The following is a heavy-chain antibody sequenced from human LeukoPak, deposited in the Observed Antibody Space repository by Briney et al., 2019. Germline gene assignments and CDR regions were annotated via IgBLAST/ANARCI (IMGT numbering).Heavy chain of an antibody. V-gene: IGHV3-33*01. CDR1: GFTFSSYG. J-gene: IGHJ4*02. CDR3: AGDGSSGWLGY. D-gene: IGHD6-19*01. Sequence: GRSLRLSCAASGFTFSSYGMHWVRQAPGKGLEWVAVTWYDGSNKYYADSVKGRFTISRDNSKNTLYLQMNSLRAEDTAVYCCAGDGSSGWLGYWGQGTLVTVSS. CDR2: TWYDGSNK.